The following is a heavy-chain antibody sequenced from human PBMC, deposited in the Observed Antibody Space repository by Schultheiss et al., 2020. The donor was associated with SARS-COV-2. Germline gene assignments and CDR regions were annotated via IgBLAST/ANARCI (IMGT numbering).Heavy chain of an antibody. J-gene: IGHJ4*02. CDR3: AREYCSGGSCYSGDTAAFDY. Sequence: GGSLRLSCAASGFTFSSDWMSWVRQAPGKGLEWVSAISGSGGSTYYADSVKGRFTISRDNSKNTLYLQMNSLRDEDTAVYYCAREYCSGGSCYSGDTAAFDYWGQGGMVTVAS. D-gene: IGHD2-15*01. CDR1: GFTFSSDW. CDR2: ISGSGGST. V-gene: IGHV3-23*01.